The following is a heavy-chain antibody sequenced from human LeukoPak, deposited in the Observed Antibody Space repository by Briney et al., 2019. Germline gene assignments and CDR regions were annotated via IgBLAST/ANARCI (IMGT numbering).Heavy chain of an antibody. J-gene: IGHJ6*03. V-gene: IGHV1-69*06. CDR2: IIPIFGTA. CDR1: GYIFTDYY. D-gene: IGHD3-10*01. Sequence: AASVKVSCKTSGYIFTDYYIHWVRQAPGQGLEWVGGIIPIFGTANYAQKFQGRVTITADKSTSTAYMELSSLRSEDTAVYYCARVDRGAYPYYYYMDVWGKGTTVTVSS. CDR3: ARVDRGAYPYYYYMDV.